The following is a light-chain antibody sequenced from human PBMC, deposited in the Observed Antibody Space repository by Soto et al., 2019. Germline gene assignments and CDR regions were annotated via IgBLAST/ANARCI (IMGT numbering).Light chain of an antibody. CDR3: QQYGSAPPYT. Sequence: EIVLTQSPGTLSLSPGERATLSCRASQSVSSNYLAWYQQKFGQAPRLLIYRASSRATGITDTFSGSGSWTDFTPTISSREPAEVAVYYCQQYGSAPPYTFGQGTKLEIK. V-gene: IGKV3-20*01. CDR1: QSVSSNY. J-gene: IGKJ2*01. CDR2: RAS.